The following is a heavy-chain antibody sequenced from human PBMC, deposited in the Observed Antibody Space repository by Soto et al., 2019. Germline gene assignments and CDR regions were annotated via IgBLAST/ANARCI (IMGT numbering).Heavy chain of an antibody. CDR3: ARAPRYGGQAY. V-gene: IGHV3-66*01. D-gene: IGHD4-17*01. J-gene: IGHJ4*02. CDR2: IYSGGST. Sequence: EVQLVESGGGLVPPGGSLRLSCAASGFTVNSDYMTWVRQAPGKGLAWVSVIYSGGSTYYTDSVKGRFTISRDKSKNTRYLQMNSLRAEDTAVYYCARAPRYGGQAYWGQGTLVTVSS. CDR1: GFTVNSDY.